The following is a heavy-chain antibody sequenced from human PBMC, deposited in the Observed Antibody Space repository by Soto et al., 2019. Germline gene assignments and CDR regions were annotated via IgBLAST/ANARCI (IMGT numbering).Heavy chain of an antibody. CDR1: GGSISSSSYY. J-gene: IGHJ5*02. CDR2: IYYSGST. CDR3: ARQDTAMVNWFDP. Sequence: SETLSLTCTVSGGSISSSSYYWGWIRQPPGKGLEWIGSIYYSGSTYYNPSLKSRVTISVDTSKNQSSLKLSSVTAADTVLYYCARQDTAMVNWFDPWGQGTLVTVSS. V-gene: IGHV4-39*01. D-gene: IGHD5-18*01.